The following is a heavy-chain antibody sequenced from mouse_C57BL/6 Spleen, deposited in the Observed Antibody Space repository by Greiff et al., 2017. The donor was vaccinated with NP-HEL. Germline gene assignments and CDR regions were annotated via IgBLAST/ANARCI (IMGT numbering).Heavy chain of an antibody. CDR1: GFSLTSYG. V-gene: IGHV2-2*01. CDR2: IWSGGSK. CDR3: ARNGIYYYGSSYNAMDY. J-gene: IGHJ4*01. Sequence: QVQLQQSGPGLVQPSQSLSITCTVSGFSLTSYGVHWVRQSPGKGLEWLGVIWSGGSKDYNAAFISRLSISKDNSKSQVFFQMNSLQADDTAIYYCARNGIYYYGSSYNAMDYWGQGTSVTVSS. D-gene: IGHD1-1*01.